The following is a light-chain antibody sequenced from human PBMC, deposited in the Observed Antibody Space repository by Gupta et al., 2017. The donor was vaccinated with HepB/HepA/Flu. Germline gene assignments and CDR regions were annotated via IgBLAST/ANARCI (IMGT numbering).Light chain of an antibody. J-gene: IGLJ3*02. CDR1: SSNIVSDY. CDR3: AAWFQSLRAWV. V-gene: IGLV1-47*01. CDR2: RNN. Sequence: QSVLTQPPSGSGTPGQRVTTTCSGSSSNIVSDYVYWFQHLPGTAPKLLIFRNNQRPSGVPDRVSCSNSGTSASLAISGLRSEDEADYYCAAWFQSLRAWVFGGGTKLTVL.